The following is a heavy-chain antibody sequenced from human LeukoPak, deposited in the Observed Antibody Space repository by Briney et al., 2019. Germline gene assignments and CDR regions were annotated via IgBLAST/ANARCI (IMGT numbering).Heavy chain of an antibody. CDR1: GFTFNDYY. J-gene: IGHJ4*02. CDR3: ARDHYFDISGYLDY. Sequence: GGSLRLSCAASGFTFNDYYMSWIRQAPGKGLEWLAVISYDGTKQYFADSVKGRFTISRDNVKNSLYLEMNSLRVEDSAVYYCARDHYFDISGYLDYWGQGTPVTVSS. D-gene: IGHD3-22*01. CDR2: ISYDGTKQ. V-gene: IGHV3-30-3*01.